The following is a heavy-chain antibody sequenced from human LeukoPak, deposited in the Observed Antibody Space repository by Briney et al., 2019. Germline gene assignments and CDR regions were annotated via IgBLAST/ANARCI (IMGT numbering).Heavy chain of an antibody. J-gene: IGHJ4*02. D-gene: IGHD3-9*01. Sequence: ASVKVSCKASGYTFTGYYMHWVRQAPGQGLEWMGWINPNSGGTNYAQKFQGRVTMTRDTSISTAYMELSRLRSDDTAVYYCARAGDILTGYYSPFVYGGQGPRVTV. V-gene: IGHV1-2*02. CDR3: ARAGDILTGYYSPFVY. CDR2: INPNSGGT. CDR1: GYTFTGYY.